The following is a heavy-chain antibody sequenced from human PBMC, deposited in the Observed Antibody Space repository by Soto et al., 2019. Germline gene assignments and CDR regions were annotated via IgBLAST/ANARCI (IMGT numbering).Heavy chain of an antibody. V-gene: IGHV1-18*04. Sequence: QALLEQSGPEVKKPGDSVRISCWLYNSVPTTSVITWLRQAPGQGLEWMGWISAYDGGTLSALKFRNTLVMTTDSMTNMAYMQLWDLTFDATAVYFWPRGGGPYLSPLEIWGQGTPVTVSS. D-gene: IGHD3-16*01. CDR1: NSVPTTSV. J-gene: IGHJ4*01. CDR2: ISAYDGGT. CDR3: PRGGGPYLSPLEI.